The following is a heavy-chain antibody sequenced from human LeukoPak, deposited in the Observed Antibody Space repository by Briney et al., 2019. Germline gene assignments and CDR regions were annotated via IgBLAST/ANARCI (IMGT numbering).Heavy chain of an antibody. V-gene: IGHV3-7*01. Sequence: GGSLRLSCAASGFTFSSYWMSWVRQAPGKGLEWVANIKQDGSEKYYVDSVKGRFTISRDNAKNSLYLQMNSLRAEDTAVYYCARVGYDILTGPRPVGYYYYYMDVWGKGTTVTISS. CDR1: GFTFSSYW. CDR3: ARVGYDILTGPRPVGYYYYYMDV. CDR2: IKQDGSEK. D-gene: IGHD3-9*01. J-gene: IGHJ6*03.